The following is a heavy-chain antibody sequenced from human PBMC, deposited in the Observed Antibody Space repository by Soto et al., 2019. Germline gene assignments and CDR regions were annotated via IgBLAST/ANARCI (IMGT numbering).Heavy chain of an antibody. Sequence: PSETLSLTCTVSGGSISSGDYYWSWIRQPPGKGLEWIGYIYYSGSIYYNPSLKSRVTISVDTSKNQFSLKLSSVTAADTAVYYCARGSGGYDFWSGYLSRGMDVWGQGTTVTVSS. J-gene: IGHJ6*02. CDR3: ARGSGGYDFWSGYLSRGMDV. V-gene: IGHV4-30-4*01. D-gene: IGHD3-3*01. CDR2: IYYSGSI. CDR1: GGSISSGDYY.